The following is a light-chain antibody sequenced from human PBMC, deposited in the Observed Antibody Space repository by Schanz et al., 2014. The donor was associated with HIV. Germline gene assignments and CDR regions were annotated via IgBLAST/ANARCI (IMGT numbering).Light chain of an antibody. CDR2: AKN. CDR3: GTWDSSLSGVV. CDR1: YSNIGAGYD. J-gene: IGLJ2*01. V-gene: IGLV1-40*01. Sequence: QSVLTQPPSVSAAPGQRVTISCSGSYSNIGAGYDVHWYQQLPGTAPKLLIDAKNNRPSGVPDRFSGSKSGTSASLAITGLQAEDEADYYCGTWDSSLSGVVFGGGTKLTVL.